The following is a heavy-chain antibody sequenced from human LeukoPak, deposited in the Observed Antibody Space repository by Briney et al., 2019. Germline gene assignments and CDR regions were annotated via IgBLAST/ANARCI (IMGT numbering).Heavy chain of an antibody. Sequence: PSGTLSLTCTVSGGSINSGGYYWSWIRQPPGKGLEWIGYIYHSGNSYYNPSLKSRVAISVDTSTNQFSLQLTSVTAADTAVYYCARDHYYDTNGYYEWYLDVWGRGTLVIVSS. CDR3: ARDHYYDTNGYYEWYLDV. J-gene: IGHJ2*01. CDR2: IYHSGNS. V-gene: IGHV4-30-2*01. CDR1: GGSINSGGYY. D-gene: IGHD3-22*01.